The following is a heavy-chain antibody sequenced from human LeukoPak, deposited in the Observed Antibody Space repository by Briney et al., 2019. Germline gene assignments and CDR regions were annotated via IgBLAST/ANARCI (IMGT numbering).Heavy chain of an antibody. CDR3: ARAGGSTVSHSDY. CDR2: ISSSTSYI. Sequence: GGSLRLSCAASGFTYSSYSMDWIRQAPGKGLEWVSSISSSTSYIYYADSVKGRFTISKDNAKNSLYLQMNSLRAEDTAVYYCARAGGSTVSHSDYWGQGTLVTVSS. D-gene: IGHD4-17*01. J-gene: IGHJ4*02. CDR1: GFTYSSYS. V-gene: IGHV3-21*01.